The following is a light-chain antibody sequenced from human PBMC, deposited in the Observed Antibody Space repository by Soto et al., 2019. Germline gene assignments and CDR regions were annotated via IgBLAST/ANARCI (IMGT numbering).Light chain of an antibody. CDR1: QGISSY. CDR2: AAS. Sequence: DIQLTQSPSFLYASVGDRVTITCRASQGISSYLAWYQQKPGKAHKVLIYAASTLQSGVPSRFSGSGSGTEFTLTISSLQPEDCATYYCQQVNSYPLTFGPGTKVDIK. J-gene: IGKJ3*01. CDR3: QQVNSYPLT. V-gene: IGKV1-9*01.